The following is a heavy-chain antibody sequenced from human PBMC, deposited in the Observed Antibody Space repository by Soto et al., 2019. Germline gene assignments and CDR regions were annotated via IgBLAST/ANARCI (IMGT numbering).Heavy chain of an antibody. CDR1: VGSISSGGYY. CDR3: ARDLTDYDILTGSYGMDV. CDR2: IYYSGST. D-gene: IGHD3-9*01. V-gene: IGHV4-31*03. J-gene: IGHJ6*02. Sequence: TLSLTCTVSVGSISSGGYYWSWIRQHPGKGLEWIGYIYYSGSTYYNPSLKSRVTISVDTSKNQFSLKLSSVTAADTAVYYCARDLTDYDILTGSYGMDVWGQGTTVTVSS.